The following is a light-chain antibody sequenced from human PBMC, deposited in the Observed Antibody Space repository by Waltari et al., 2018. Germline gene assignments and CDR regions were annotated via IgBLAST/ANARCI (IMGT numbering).Light chain of an antibody. J-gene: IGLJ3*02. Sequence: QSALTQPASVSGSPGQSITLPCIGTSSDVGGYSLVSWYQQHPGKAPKLMIYEDTKRPAGVSNRLSGFKTGNTASLTISGLQAEDEADYYCCSYIRNVTWVFGGGTKLTVL. CDR3: CSYIRNVTWV. CDR2: EDT. CDR1: SSDVGGYSL. V-gene: IGLV2-23*01.